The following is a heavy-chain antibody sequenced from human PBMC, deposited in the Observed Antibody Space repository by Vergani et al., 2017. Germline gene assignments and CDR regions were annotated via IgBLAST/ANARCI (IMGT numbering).Heavy chain of an antibody. CDR1: GFTFDDYA. CDR3: ASHGYGSGSYPFDY. Sequence: EVQLVESGGGLVQPGRSLRLSCAASGFTFDDYAMHWVRQAPGKGLEWVSGISWNSGSIGYADSVKGRFTISRDNAKNSLYLQMNSLRAEDTAVYYCASHGYGSGSYPFDYWGQGTLVTVSS. D-gene: IGHD3-10*01. CDR2: ISWNSGSI. J-gene: IGHJ4*02. V-gene: IGHV3-9*01.